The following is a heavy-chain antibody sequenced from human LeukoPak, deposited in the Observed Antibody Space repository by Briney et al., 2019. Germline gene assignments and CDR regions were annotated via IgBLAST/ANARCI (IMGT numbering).Heavy chain of an antibody. CDR2: IKEDGSRK. Sequence: GGSLRLSCAASGFTFSSHWLSWVRQAPGKGLEWVANIKEDGSRKYYVGSVKGRFTISRDNAKNSLYLQMNSLRAEDTAIYYCGRDGVTSSVDYWGQGTLVTVSS. V-gene: IGHV3-7*01. D-gene: IGHD2-21*02. J-gene: IGHJ4*02. CDR3: GRDGVTSSVDY. CDR1: GFTFSSHW.